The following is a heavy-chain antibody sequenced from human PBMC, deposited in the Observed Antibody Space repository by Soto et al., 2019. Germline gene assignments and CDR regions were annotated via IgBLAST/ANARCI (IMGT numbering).Heavy chain of an antibody. CDR2: ISAYNGNT. J-gene: IGHJ6*02. CDR1: GYTFTSYD. CDR3: ARFSGGSYNTYYFYYGMDV. D-gene: IGHD2-15*01. V-gene: IGHV1-18*01. Sequence: ASVKFSCKASGYTFTSYDINWVRQATGQGLDWMGWISAYNGNTKYAQDLQGRVTMTTDTSTSTAYMELRSLRSDDTAMYYCARFSGGSYNTYYFYYGMDVWGQGTTVTVSS.